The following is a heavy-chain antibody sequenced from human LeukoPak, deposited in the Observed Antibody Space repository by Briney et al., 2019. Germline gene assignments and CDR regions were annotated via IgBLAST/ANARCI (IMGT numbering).Heavy chain of an antibody. Sequence: ASVKVSCKASGGTFSRYAISWVRQAPRQGVEWMGWINPNSGGKNYAQKFQGRVTMTRDTSISTAYMELSRLRSDDTAVYYCAREYSSGWLHKTNWFDPWGQGTLVTVSS. J-gene: IGHJ5*02. CDR1: GGTFSRYA. D-gene: IGHD6-19*01. CDR2: INPNSGGK. CDR3: AREYSSGWLHKTNWFDP. V-gene: IGHV1-2*02.